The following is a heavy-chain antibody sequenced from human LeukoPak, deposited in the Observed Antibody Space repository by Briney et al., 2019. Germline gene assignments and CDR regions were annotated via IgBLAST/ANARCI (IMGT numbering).Heavy chain of an antibody. CDR1: GFTFGSYG. Sequence: GRSLRLSCAASGFTFGSYGMHWVRQAPGKGLEWVAVIWYDGSNKYYADSVKGRFTISRDNSKNTLYLQMNSLRAEDTAVYYCARDAAFPQYYYGSGSYYPDYWGQGTLVTVSS. D-gene: IGHD3-10*01. J-gene: IGHJ4*02. V-gene: IGHV3-33*01. CDR3: ARDAAFPQYYYGSGSYYPDY. CDR2: IWYDGSNK.